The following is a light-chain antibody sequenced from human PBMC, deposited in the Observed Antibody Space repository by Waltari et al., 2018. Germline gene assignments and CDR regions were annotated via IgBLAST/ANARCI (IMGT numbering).Light chain of an antibody. J-gene: IGKJ3*01. Sequence: DIQMTQSPSSLSASVGDRVTITCRASQSISSYLNWYQHKPGKAPKLLIYAASSLQSGVPSRFSGSGSGTDFTLTISSLQPEDFATYYCQQSYSTLATFGPGTKVDIK. V-gene: IGKV1-39*01. CDR1: QSISSY. CDR2: AAS. CDR3: QQSYSTLAT.